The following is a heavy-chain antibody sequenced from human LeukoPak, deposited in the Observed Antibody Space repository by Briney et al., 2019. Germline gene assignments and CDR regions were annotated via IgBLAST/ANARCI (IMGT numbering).Heavy chain of an antibody. V-gene: IGHV4-4*02. Sequence: PSGTLSLTCAVSGGSISSITWWSWVRQPPGKGLEWIGEIYHTGSTNYNPSLKSRVTMSVDKFKNQFSLKLSSVTAADTAVYYCAREGGPQSLRGTFDPWGQGTLVTVSS. CDR2: IYHTGST. D-gene: IGHD1-1*01. J-gene: IGHJ5*02. CDR3: AREGGPQSLRGTFDP. CDR1: GGSISSITW.